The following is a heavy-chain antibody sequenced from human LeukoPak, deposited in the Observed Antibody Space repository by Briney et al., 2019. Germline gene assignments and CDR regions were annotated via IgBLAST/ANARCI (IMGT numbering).Heavy chain of an antibody. J-gene: IGHJ3*02. D-gene: IGHD2-2*03. CDR3: ANLGYCSSTSCYLFGRGWGAFDI. V-gene: IGHV3-21*04. CDR2: ITSGSSYI. Sequence: GGSLRLSCAASGFSFSTYNMNWVRQAPGQRLEWVSSITSGSSYIYYADSVKGRFTISRDNSKNTLYLQMNSLRAEDTAVYYCANLGYCSSTSCYLFGRGWGAFDIWGQGTMVTVSS. CDR1: GFSFSTYN.